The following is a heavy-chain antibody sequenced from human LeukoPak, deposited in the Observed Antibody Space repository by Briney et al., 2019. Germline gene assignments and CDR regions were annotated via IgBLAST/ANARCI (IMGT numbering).Heavy chain of an antibody. CDR3: ARDDSYGAYDY. Sequence: GRSLRLSCAASGFTFSSYGMHWVRQAPGKGLEWVAVIWYDGSNKYYADSVKGRFTISRDNSKNTLYLQMNSLRAEDTAVYYSARDDSYGAYDYWGQGTLVTVSS. CDR1: GFTFSSYG. D-gene: IGHD5-18*01. J-gene: IGHJ4*02. CDR2: IWYDGSNK. V-gene: IGHV3-33*01.